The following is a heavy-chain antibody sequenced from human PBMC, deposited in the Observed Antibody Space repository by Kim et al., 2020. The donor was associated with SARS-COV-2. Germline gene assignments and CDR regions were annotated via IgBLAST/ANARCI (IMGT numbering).Heavy chain of an antibody. J-gene: IGHJ3*02. CDR1: GYSFTSYW. V-gene: IGHV5-51*01. CDR3: AMDRVITMVRGVPHAFDI. Sequence: GESLKISCKGSGYSFTSYWIGWVRQMPGKGLEWMGIIHPGDSDTRYSPSFQGQVTISADKSISTAYLQWSSLKASDTAMYYCAMDRVITMVRGVPHAFDIWGQGTMVTVSS. D-gene: IGHD3-10*01. CDR2: IHPGDSDT.